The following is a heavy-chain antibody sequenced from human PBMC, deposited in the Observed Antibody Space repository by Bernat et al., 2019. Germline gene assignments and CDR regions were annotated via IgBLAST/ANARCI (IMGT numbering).Heavy chain of an antibody. D-gene: IGHD1-26*01. Sequence: QVELVQSGAEVMKPGASLKVSCKASGYTFTTYGITWVRQAPGQGLEWMGWISAYNGNTDYAPKLQGRVTMTRDTSTSTVYMELRSLSADDTAVYYCARDSGCNRYYYFWFDPWGQGTLVTVSS. CDR1: GYTFTTYG. CDR2: ISAYNGNT. CDR3: ARDSGCNRYYYFWFDP. J-gene: IGHJ5*02. V-gene: IGHV1-18*01.